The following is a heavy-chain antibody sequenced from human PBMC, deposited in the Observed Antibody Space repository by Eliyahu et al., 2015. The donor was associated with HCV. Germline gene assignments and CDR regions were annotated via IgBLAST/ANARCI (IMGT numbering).Heavy chain of an antibody. V-gene: IGHV2-70*01. D-gene: IGHD4-11*01. CDR3: ARIYGEGDSSPSYYYGMDV. CDR2: IDWDDDK. Sequence: QVTLRESGPALVXPTQTLTLTCXFSGFSLSTSGMCVXWIRQPPGKALEWLALIDWDDDKYYSTSLKTRLTISKDTSKNQVVLTMTNMDPVDTATYYCARIYGEGDSSPSYYYGMDVWGQGTTVTVSS. CDR1: GFSLSTSGMC. J-gene: IGHJ6*02.